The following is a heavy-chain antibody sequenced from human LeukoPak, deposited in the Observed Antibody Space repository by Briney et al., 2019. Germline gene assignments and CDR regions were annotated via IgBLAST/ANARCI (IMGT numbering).Heavy chain of an antibody. D-gene: IGHD3-10*01. CDR3: ARHSGSGSLSRPFDP. J-gene: IGHJ5*02. V-gene: IGHV4-39*01. CDR2: VYYTGST. CDR1: GDSVTSGTFY. Sequence: SETLSLTCTVSGDSVTSGTFYWAWLRQPPGKGLEWIATVYYTGSTYYNPSLKSRVTISIDTSKNQFSLKLRSVVAPDTALYYCARHSGSGSLSRPFDPWGQGTLVAVSS.